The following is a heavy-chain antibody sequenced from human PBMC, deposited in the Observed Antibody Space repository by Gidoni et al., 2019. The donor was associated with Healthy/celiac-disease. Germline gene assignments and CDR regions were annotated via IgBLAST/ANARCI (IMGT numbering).Heavy chain of an antibody. J-gene: IGHJ3*02. V-gene: IGHV1-69*01. CDR2: IITICGTA. D-gene: IGHD4-17*01. Sequence: QVQLVQSGAAVKKPGSSVKVSCMASGGTFSSYAISWVRQAPGQGLEWMAGIITICGTANYAQKFQGRVTITADESTSTAYMELSSMRSEDTAVYYCARTPTVVTPFDIWGQGTMVTVSS. CDR1: GGTFSSYA. CDR3: ARTPTVVTPFDI.